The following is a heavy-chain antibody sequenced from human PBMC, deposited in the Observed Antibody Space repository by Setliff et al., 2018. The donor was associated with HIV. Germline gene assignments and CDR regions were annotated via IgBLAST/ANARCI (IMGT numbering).Heavy chain of an antibody. Sequence: PGGSLRLSCAASGFTFSNYEMSWVRQAPGKGPEWVSYITGSGDTIFYADSVKGRFTISRDNAKNTLYLQMNSLRAEDTAVYYCARDLSYDYDRSSDTFDYWGQGTLVTVSS. CDR3: ARDLSYDYDRSSDTFDY. CDR1: GFTFSNYE. D-gene: IGHD3-22*01. J-gene: IGHJ4*02. CDR2: ITGSGDTI. V-gene: IGHV3-48*03.